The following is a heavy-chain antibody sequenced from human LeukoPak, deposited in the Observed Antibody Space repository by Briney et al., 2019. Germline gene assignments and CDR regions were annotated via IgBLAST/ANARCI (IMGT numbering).Heavy chain of an antibody. CDR2: IYHSGST. CDR3: ARQGIHCSSTSCYGDWFDP. Sequence: SETLSLTCAVSGYSISSGYYWGWIRQPPGKGLEWIGSIYHSGSTYYNPSLNSRVTISVDTSKNQFSLKLSSVPAADTAVYYCARQGIHCSSTSCYGDWFDPWGQGTLVTVSS. J-gene: IGHJ5*02. V-gene: IGHV4-38-2*01. CDR1: GYSISSGYY. D-gene: IGHD2-2*01.